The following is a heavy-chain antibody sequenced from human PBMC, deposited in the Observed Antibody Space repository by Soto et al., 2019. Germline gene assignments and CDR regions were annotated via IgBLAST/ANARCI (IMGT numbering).Heavy chain of an antibody. CDR3: ESGDRGGYEYGDCGDS. J-gene: IGHJ4*02. Sequence: EVPLVESGGGVVRPGGSLRLSCAASGFGFDEYGMTWVRQGPGKGLEWVATINRHGDSTTYADSVKGRFTISRDNAEYXLYLHMMSLRAEDTAFYYCESGDRGGYEYGDCGDSWGRGTLVTVSS. CDR2: INRHGDST. D-gene: IGHD4-17*01. CDR1: GFGFDEYG. V-gene: IGHV3-20*04.